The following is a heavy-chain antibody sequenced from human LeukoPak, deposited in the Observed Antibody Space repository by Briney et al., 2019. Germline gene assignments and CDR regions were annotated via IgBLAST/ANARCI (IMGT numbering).Heavy chain of an antibody. V-gene: IGHV4-4*07. Sequence: SETLSLTCIVSGTSISNYYWSWIRQPAGKGLEWIGRIYSSGSTNYNLSLTSRVTISVDKPKNQVSLRLESVTAADTAVYYCARERVGYDTSGRGPRFDSWGQGTLDTVSS. J-gene: IGHJ4*02. CDR2: IYSSGST. CDR3: ARERVGYDTSGRGPRFDS. CDR1: GTSISNYY. D-gene: IGHD3-22*01.